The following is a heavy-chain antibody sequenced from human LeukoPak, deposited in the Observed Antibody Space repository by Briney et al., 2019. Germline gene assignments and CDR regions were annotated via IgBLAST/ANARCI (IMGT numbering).Heavy chain of an antibody. D-gene: IGHD7-27*01. Sequence: SETLSLTCTVSGYSISSNYYWSWIRQPPGKGLEWIGYIYPRGSTYYNPSLKSRVILSLDKSANQFSLNLSSVTAADTAVYYCARFSPRAMGNYLDFWGQGTLVTVSS. CDR3: ARFSPRAMGNYLDF. CDR1: GYSISSNYY. V-gene: IGHV4-28*01. J-gene: IGHJ4*02. CDR2: IYPRGST.